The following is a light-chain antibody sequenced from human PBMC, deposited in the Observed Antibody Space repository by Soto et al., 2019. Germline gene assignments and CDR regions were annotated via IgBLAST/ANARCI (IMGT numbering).Light chain of an antibody. J-gene: IGKJ1*01. Sequence: EVVMTQSPATLSVSPGERATLSCRASQSGNANLAWDQQKPGQAPSLLIHGATNQATCIQARFSGSGFGTEFNLPISRRQSEYFAVYYRQQYNTWLWTFGQGTKVEI. CDR2: GAT. CDR1: QSGNAN. V-gene: IGKV3-15*01. CDR3: QQYNTWLWT.